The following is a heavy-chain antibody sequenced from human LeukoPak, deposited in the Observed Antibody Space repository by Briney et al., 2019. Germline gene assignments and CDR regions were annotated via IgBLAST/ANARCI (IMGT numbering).Heavy chain of an antibody. J-gene: IGHJ4*02. CDR3: AKGGDGLDDILTGYLDY. V-gene: IGHV3-9*01. D-gene: IGHD3-9*01. Sequence: GRSLRLSCAASGFTFDDYAMHWVRQAPGKGLEWVSGISWNSGSVGYADSVKGRFTISRDNAKNSLYLQMNSLRAEDTALYYCAKGGDGLDDILTGYLDYWGQGTLVTVSS. CDR2: ISWNSGSV. CDR1: GFTFDDYA.